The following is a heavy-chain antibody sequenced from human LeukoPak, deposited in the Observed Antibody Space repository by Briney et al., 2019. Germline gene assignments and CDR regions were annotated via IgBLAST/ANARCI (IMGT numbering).Heavy chain of an antibody. CDR3: ARGAVWGDYFDY. D-gene: IGHD3-16*01. CDR2: IYSGGST. J-gene: IGHJ4*02. CDR1: GFTVSSNY. V-gene: IGHV3-66*02. Sequence: GGSLRPSCAASGFTVSSNYMSWVRQAPGKGLEWVSVIYSGGSTYYADSVKGRFTISRDNSKNTLYLQMNSLRAEDTAVYYCARGAVWGDYFDYWGQGTLVTVSS.